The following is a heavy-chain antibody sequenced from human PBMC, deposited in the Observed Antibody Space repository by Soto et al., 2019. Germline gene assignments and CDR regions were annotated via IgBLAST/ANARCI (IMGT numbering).Heavy chain of an antibody. J-gene: IGHJ4*02. D-gene: IGHD2-15*01. Sequence: EVQLVESGGGLVQPGGSLRLSCEASGFTFSDNGMNWVRQTPGKGLEWVSFISIGSSAIDYADSVRGRFSLSRDNAKSSLYLQMNSLSGEDTAVYYCARDWGVLDSDIGTHITHLDSWGQGTLVTVSS. CDR1: GFTFSDNG. V-gene: IGHV3-48*01. CDR3: ARDWGVLDSDIGTHITHLDS. CDR2: ISIGSSAI.